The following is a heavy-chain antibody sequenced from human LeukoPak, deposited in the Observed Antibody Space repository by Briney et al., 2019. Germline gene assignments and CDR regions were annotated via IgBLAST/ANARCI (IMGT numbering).Heavy chain of an antibody. Sequence: GGSLRLSCAASGFTFSSYDMHWVRQPTGKGLEWVSAISTSGDTYYPGSVKGRFTISRENAENSLYLQINSLRAGDTAVYYCARGRGYSGYVDYWGQGTLVTVSS. CDR2: ISTSGDT. D-gene: IGHD5-12*01. CDR3: ARGRGYSGYVDY. V-gene: IGHV3-13*01. CDR1: GFTFSSYD. J-gene: IGHJ4*02.